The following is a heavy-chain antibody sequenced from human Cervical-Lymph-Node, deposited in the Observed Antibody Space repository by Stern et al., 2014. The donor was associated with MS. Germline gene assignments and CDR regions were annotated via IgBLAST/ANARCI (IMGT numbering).Heavy chain of an antibody. CDR2: ISSGGSYI. D-gene: IGHD4-23*01. V-gene: IGHV3-21*01. CDR1: GFTFSSYS. J-gene: IGHJ4*02. Sequence: EVHLVESGGGLVKPGGSLRLSCAASGFTFSSYSMNWVRPAPGKGLEWVESISSGGSYIYYADSLKGRFTISRDNAKNSLYLQMNSLRAEDTAVYYCARGRGGNYRYYFDYWGQGTLVTVSS. CDR3: ARGRGGNYRYYFDY.